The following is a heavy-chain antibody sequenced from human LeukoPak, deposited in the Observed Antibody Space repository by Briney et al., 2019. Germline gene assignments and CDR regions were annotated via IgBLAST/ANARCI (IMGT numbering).Heavy chain of an antibody. V-gene: IGHV1-18*01. D-gene: IGHD3-22*01. CDR2: ISAYNGNT. CDR1: GYTFTSYG. J-gene: IGHJ3*02. Sequence: ASVKVSCKASGYTFTSYGISWVRQAPGQGLEWMGWISAYNGNTNYAQKLQGRVTMTTDTSTSTAYMELRSLRSDDTAVCYCARDRSSGYYVNDAFDIWGQGTMVTVSS. CDR3: ARDRSSGYYVNDAFDI.